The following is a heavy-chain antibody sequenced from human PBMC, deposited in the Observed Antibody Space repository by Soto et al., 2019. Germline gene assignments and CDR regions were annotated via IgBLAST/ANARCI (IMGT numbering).Heavy chain of an antibody. CDR1: GGSISSYY. CDR2: IYYSGST. Sequence: QVQLQESGPGLVKPSETLSLTCTVSGGSISSYYWNWIRQPPGKGLEWIGYIYYSGSTKHNPYLKGRVTMSVHTSKNQFSLKLSSVTAADTAVYYCARVPDGWGQGTLVTVSS. J-gene: IGHJ4*02. V-gene: IGHV4-59*01. CDR3: ARVPDG.